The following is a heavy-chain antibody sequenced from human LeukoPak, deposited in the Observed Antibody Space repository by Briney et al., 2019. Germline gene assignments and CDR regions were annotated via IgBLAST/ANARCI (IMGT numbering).Heavy chain of an antibody. Sequence: ASVTVSCKASGYTFTTYYMNWVRQAPEQGLEWMGIIKPSAGSTSYAQKFQGRVTMTRDTSINTAYMELSSLRFDDTAVYYCARGATAGRFSLRPTGAYYMDVWGKGTTVTVSS. D-gene: IGHD6-13*01. V-gene: IGHV1-46*01. CDR2: IKPSAGST. J-gene: IGHJ6*03. CDR1: GYTFTTYY. CDR3: ARGATAGRFSLRPTGAYYMDV.